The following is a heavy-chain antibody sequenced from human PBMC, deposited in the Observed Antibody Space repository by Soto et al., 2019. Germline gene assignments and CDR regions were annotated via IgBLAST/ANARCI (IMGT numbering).Heavy chain of an antibody. CDR3: AREGLITGTTYYYYGMDV. D-gene: IGHD1-7*01. CDR2: ISYSGTT. V-gene: IGHV4-30-4*02. J-gene: IGHJ6*02. Sequence: SETLSLTCTVSGDSISSNNNYWSWIRQPPGEGLEWIGFISYSGTTSYSPSLKSRVAISLDTSKNQFSLKLSSVTAADTAVYYCAREGLITGTTYYYYGMDVWGQGTTVTVSS. CDR1: GDSISSNNNY.